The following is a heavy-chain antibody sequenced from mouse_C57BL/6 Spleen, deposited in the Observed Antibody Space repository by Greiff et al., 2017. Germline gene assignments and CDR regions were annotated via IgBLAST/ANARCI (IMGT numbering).Heavy chain of an antibody. CDR1: GYTFTSYW. CDR3: ARGDYYGSSFDD. Sequence: QVQLQQPGAELVKPGASVKLSCKASGYTFTSYWMHWVKQSPGQGLVWIGMFHPNSGSTNYNEKFKSKATLTVDKSSSTAYMQLSSLTSEASAVYCCARGDYYGSSFDDWGQGTTL. CDR2: FHPNSGST. J-gene: IGHJ2*01. V-gene: IGHV1-64*01. D-gene: IGHD1-1*01.